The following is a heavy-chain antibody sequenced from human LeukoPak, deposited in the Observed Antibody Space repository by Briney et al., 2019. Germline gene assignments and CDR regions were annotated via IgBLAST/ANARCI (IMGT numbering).Heavy chain of an antibody. CDR3: ARGIAARRSWFDP. Sequence: SETLSLTCTVSGGSISNYYWSWIRQPPGKGLEWIGYIYYSGSTKYNPSLKSRVTISVDTSKNQFSLKLSSVTAADTAVYYCARGIAARRSWFDPWGQGTLVTVSS. CDR2: IYYSGST. V-gene: IGHV4-59*01. D-gene: IGHD6-6*01. CDR1: GGSISNYY. J-gene: IGHJ5*02.